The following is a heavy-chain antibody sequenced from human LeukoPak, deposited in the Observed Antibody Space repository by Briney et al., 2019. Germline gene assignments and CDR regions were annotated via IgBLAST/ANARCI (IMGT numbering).Heavy chain of an antibody. D-gene: IGHD3-22*01. CDR2: INPNNGGA. CDR1: GYTFTGYY. Sequence: ASLKVSCKASGYTFTGYYIHWVRQAPGQGLEWMGRINPNNGGANYAQKFQGRVTMTRDTSISTAYMELSRLRSDDTAVYYCARDPQAFYYDSFGYYYGWYFDFWGRGTLVTVSS. V-gene: IGHV1-2*06. J-gene: IGHJ2*01. CDR3: ARDPQAFYYDSFGYYYGWYFDF.